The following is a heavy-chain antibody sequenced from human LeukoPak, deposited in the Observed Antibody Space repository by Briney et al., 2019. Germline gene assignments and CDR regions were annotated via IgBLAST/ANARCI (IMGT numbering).Heavy chain of an antibody. D-gene: IGHD3-16*01. V-gene: IGHV4-34*01. Sequence: SETLSLTCAVYGGSFSGYYWSWIRQPPGKGLEWIGEINHSGSTNYNPSLESRVTMSVDTSKNQFSLKLSSVTAADTAVHYCASRDYLGDIGFDPWGQGTLVTVSS. CDR3: ASRDYLGDIGFDP. CDR1: GGSFSGYY. J-gene: IGHJ5*02. CDR2: INHSGST.